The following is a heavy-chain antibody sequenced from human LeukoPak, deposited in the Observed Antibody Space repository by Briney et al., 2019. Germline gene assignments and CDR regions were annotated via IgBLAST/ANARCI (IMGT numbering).Heavy chain of an antibody. CDR2: IIPIFGTA. CDR3: ATDLWFGELFDNY. D-gene: IGHD3-10*01. Sequence: SVKVSCKASGGTFSSYAISWVRQAPGQGLEWMGGIIPIFGTANYAQKFQGRVTITTDESTSTAYMELSSLRSEDTAVYYCATDLWFGELFDNYWGQGTMVTVSS. CDR1: GGTFSSYA. J-gene: IGHJ4*02. V-gene: IGHV1-69*05.